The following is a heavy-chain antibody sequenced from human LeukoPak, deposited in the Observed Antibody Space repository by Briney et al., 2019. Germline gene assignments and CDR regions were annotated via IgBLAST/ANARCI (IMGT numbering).Heavy chain of an antibody. CDR1: GYSLTSYW. CDR2: IDPSDSYT. D-gene: IGHD3-22*01. J-gene: IGHJ4*02. CDR3: ASSYYDSSAYYRAWVDY. Sequence: GQSLRISCKGSGYSLTSYWISWVRKMPGKGLEWMGTIDPSDSYTNYSPSFQGHVTISADKSISTAYLQWSSLKASDTAMYYCASSYYDSSAYYRAWVDYWGQGTLVTVSS. V-gene: IGHV5-10-1*01.